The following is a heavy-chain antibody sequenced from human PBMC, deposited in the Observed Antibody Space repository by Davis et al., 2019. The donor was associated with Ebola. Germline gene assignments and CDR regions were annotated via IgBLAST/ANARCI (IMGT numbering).Heavy chain of an antibody. V-gene: IGHV4-34*01. CDR1: GGSISSYY. CDR3: ASTPRQFWSGYYYYYYYYMDV. J-gene: IGHJ6*03. CDR2: INHSGST. D-gene: IGHD3-3*01. Sequence: PSETLFLTCTVSGGSISSYYWSWIRQPPGKGLEWIGEINHSGSTNYNPSLKSRVTISVDTSKNQFSLKLSSVTAADTAVYYCASTPRQFWSGYYYYYYYYMDVWGKGTTVTVSS.